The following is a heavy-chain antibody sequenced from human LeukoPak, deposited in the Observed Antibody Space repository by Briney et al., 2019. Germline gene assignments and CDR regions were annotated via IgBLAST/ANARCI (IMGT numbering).Heavy chain of an antibody. J-gene: IGHJ4*02. CDR3: AKGRADAYTFDY. V-gene: IGHV3-23*01. CDR1: GFTFSNYD. Sequence: PGGSLRLSCAASGFTFSNYDMNWVRQAPGKGLEWVSGIRVNGGSTYYADSVKGRFTISRDNSKNTLYLQMSSLRVDDTAVYYCAKGRADAYTFDYWGQGTLVTVSS. D-gene: IGHD5-24*01. CDR2: IRVNGGST.